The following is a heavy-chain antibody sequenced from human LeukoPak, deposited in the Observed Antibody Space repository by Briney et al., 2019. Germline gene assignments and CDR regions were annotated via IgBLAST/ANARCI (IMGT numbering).Heavy chain of an antibody. CDR1: GGSISSGSYY. V-gene: IGHV4-61*02. D-gene: IGHD3-16*01. Sequence: SQTLSLTCTVSGGSISSGSYYWSWIRQPAGKGLEWIGRIYTSGSTNYNPSLKSRVTISVDTSKNQFSLKLSSVTAADTAVYYCARAWGPRSYEHPSDYWGQGTLVTVSS. CDR2: IYTSGST. J-gene: IGHJ4*02. CDR3: ARAWGPRSYEHPSDY.